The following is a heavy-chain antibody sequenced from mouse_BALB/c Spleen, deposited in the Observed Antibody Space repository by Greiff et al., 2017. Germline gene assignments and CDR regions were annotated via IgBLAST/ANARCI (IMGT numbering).Heavy chain of an antibody. CDR1: GFTFSDYY. D-gene: IGHD1-1*01. Sequence: EVNVVESGGGLVKPGGSLKLSCAASGFTFSDYYMYWVRQTPEKRLEWVATISDGGSYTYYPDSVKGRFTISRDNAKNNLYLQMSSLKSEDTAMYYCARYYYGSSPAWFAYWGQGTLVTVSA. V-gene: IGHV5-4*02. J-gene: IGHJ3*01. CDR3: ARYYYGSSPAWFAY. CDR2: ISDGGSYT.